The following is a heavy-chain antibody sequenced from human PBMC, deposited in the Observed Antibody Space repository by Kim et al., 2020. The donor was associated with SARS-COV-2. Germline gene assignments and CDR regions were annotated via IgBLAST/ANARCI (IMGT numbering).Heavy chain of an antibody. J-gene: IGHJ4*02. CDR1: GFTISNYW. Sequence: GGSLRLSCVASGFTISNYWMAWVRQSPGKGLEWVAIIKEDGSEEHYVDSVRGRLTISRDNAKNSVCLNMTSLRDDDTAVYYCVRGSGFLLRYWGQGTRVTVSS. CDR2: IKEDGSEE. V-gene: IGHV3-7*01. CDR3: VRGSGFLLRY. D-gene: IGHD6-19*01.